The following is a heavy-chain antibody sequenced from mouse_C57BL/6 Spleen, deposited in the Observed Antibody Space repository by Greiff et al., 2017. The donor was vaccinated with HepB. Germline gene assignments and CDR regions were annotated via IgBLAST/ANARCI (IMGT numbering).Heavy chain of an antibody. Sequence: VQLQQSGPELVKPGASVKISCKASGYSFTGYYMHWVKQSSEKSLEWIGEINPSTGGTSYNQKFKGKATLTVDKSSSTAYMQLKSLTSEDSAVYYCARARDYWGQGTTLTVSS. J-gene: IGHJ2*01. V-gene: IGHV1-43*01. CDR3: ARARDY. CDR1: GYSFTGYY. CDR2: INPSTGGT.